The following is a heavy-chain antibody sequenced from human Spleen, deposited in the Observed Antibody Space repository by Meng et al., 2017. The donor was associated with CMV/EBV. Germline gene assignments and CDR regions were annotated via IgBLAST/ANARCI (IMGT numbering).Heavy chain of an antibody. Sequence: ASVKVSCKASGHTFTGYYMHWVRQAPGQGLEWMAWLNPNSGGTNYAQKFQGRVTMTRDTSISTAYMELSRLRSDDTAVYYCGRDRRVGGATTYDAFDIWGQGTMVTVSS. CDR3: GRDRRVGGATTYDAFDI. J-gene: IGHJ3*02. CDR1: GHTFTGYY. V-gene: IGHV1-2*02. CDR2: LNPNSGGT. D-gene: IGHD1-26*01.